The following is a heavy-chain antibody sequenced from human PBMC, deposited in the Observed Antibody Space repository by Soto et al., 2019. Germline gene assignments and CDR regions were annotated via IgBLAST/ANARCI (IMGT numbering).Heavy chain of an antibody. CDR2: ISYDGSNK. CDR1: GFTFSSYA. CDR3: ARETIAVAGPFDY. V-gene: IGHV3-30-3*01. Sequence: QVQLVESGGGVVQPGRSLRLSCAASGFTFSSYAMHWVRQAPGKGLERVAVISYDGSNKYYADSVKGRFTISRDNSKNTLYLQMNSLRAEYTAVYYCARETIAVAGPFDYWGQGTLVTVSS. D-gene: IGHD6-19*01. J-gene: IGHJ4*02.